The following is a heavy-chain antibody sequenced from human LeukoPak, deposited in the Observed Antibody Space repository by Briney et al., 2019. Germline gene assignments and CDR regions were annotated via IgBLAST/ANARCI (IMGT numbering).Heavy chain of an antibody. CDR3: SHRHNLGVTGPVLTFDS. J-gene: IGHJ5*01. D-gene: IGHD2-21*02. CDR1: GFSLSTGGMG. V-gene: IGHV2-5*02. Sequence: GPTLVKPTQTLPLTCTFSGFSLSTGGMGVGWIRLPPGKALEWLPFIFWADNEHYNPSLKNRLTITKDTSKDQVILTMTNVDPVDTATYYCSHRHNLGVTGPVLTFDSWGQGTRVTVST. CDR2: IFWADNE.